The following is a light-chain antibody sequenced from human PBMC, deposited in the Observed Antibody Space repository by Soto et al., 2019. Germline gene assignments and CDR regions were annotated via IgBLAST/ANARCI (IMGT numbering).Light chain of an antibody. J-gene: IGLJ3*02. CDR1: SSNIDSNT. CDR2: HDN. CDR3: ATWDDALNVWV. V-gene: IGLV1-44*01. Sequence: QSVLTQPPSVSGTPGQRVTISCSGSSSNIDSNTVNWYQQLPGTAPKLLIYHDNKRPSGVPDRVSGSKSGTSASLAISGVQSEDDADYYCATWDDALNVWVFGGGTQLTVL.